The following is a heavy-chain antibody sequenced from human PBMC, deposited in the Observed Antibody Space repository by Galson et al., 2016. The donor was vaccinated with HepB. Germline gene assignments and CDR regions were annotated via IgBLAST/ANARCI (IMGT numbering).Heavy chain of an antibody. CDR2: MNPNSGNT. J-gene: IGHJ6*02. D-gene: IGHD3-22*01. CDR3: ARGYDSSDYYLWRRNYYYYGMDV. CDR1: GYTFTSND. V-gene: IGHV1-8*01. Sequence: SVKVSCKASGYTFTSNDINWVRQATGQGLEWMGWMNPNSGNTGYAQKFQGRVTMTRNTSISTAYMELSSLRSEDTAVYYCARGYDSSDYYLWRRNYYYYGMDVSGQGTTLTFSS.